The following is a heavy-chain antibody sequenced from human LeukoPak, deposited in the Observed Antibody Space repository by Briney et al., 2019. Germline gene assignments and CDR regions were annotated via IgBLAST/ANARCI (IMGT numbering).Heavy chain of an antibody. J-gene: IGHJ4*02. V-gene: IGHV1-46*01. CDR2: INPSGGST. Sequence: ASVKVSCKASGYTFTSYYMHWVRQAPGQGLEWMGIINPSGGSTSYAQKFRGRVTMTRDTSTSTVYMELSSLRSEDTAVYYCARDPTDYYDSSGYSWPYDYWGQGTLVTVSS. CDR3: ARDPTDYYDSSGYSWPYDY. CDR1: GYTFTSYY. D-gene: IGHD3-22*01.